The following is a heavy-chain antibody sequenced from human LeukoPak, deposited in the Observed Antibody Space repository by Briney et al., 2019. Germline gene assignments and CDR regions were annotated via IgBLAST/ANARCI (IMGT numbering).Heavy chain of an antibody. V-gene: IGHV4-30-2*01. J-gene: IGHJ4*02. CDR2: IYHSGST. CDR3: ARLTTVLFDY. D-gene: IGHD4-11*01. CDR1: GGSISSGGYS. Sequence: SSETLSLTCAVSGGSISSGGYSWSWIRQPPGKGLEWIGYIYHSGSTYYNPSLKSRVTISVDRSKNQFSLKLSSVTAADTAVYYCARLTTVLFDYWGQGTLVTVSS.